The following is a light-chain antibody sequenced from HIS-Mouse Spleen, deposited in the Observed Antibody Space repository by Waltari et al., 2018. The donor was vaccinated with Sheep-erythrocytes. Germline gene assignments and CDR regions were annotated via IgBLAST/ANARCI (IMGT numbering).Light chain of an antibody. Sequence: SYELTQPLSVSVALGQTARITCGGNNIGSKNVHWYQQKPGQAPVLVIYRDSNRPSGFPERLPGSKSGNTATLTISRAQAGDEADYYCQVWDSSTVVFGGGTKLTVL. V-gene: IGLV3-9*01. CDR1: NIGSKN. CDR3: QVWDSSTVV. J-gene: IGLJ2*01. CDR2: RDS.